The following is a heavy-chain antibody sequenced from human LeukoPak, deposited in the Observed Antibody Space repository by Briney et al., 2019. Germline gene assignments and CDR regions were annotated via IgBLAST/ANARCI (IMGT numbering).Heavy chain of an antibody. D-gene: IGHD3-16*01. CDR3: TRRLDD. CDR2: ISGSGTYT. Sequence: PGGSLRLSCAASGFTFSNYAMSWVRQAPGKGLEWVSAISGSGTYTYYADSVKGRFTISRDNAQNSLYLQMNGLRVEDTAVYYCTRRLDDWGQGTLVTVSS. J-gene: IGHJ4*02. CDR1: GFTFSNYA. V-gene: IGHV3-23*01.